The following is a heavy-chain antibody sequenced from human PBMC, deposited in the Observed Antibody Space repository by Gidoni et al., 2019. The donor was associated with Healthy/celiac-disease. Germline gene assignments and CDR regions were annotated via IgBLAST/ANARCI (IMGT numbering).Heavy chain of an antibody. D-gene: IGHD3-3*01. Sequence: QVQLQESGPGLVKPSETLSLTCTVSGGSISSYYWSWIRQPPGKGLEWIGYIYYSGSTNYNPSLKSRVTISVDTSKNQFSLKLSSVTAADTAVYYCARHPNDFWSGYCDYWGQGTLVTVSS. CDR3: ARHPNDFWSGYCDY. CDR2: IYYSGST. J-gene: IGHJ4*02. CDR1: GGSISSYY. V-gene: IGHV4-59*08.